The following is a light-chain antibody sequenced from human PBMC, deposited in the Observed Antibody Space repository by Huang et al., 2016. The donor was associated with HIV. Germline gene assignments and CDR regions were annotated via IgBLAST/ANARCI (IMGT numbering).Light chain of an antibody. CDR3: QQYYGAPN. CDR1: QDISNS. V-gene: IGKV1-NL1*01. Sequence: DIQMTQSPTSLSASMGDRVTITCRASQDISNSVAWYQQRPGKAPELLLYAASRLESGVPSRFSGSGSGTDYTLTISSLQPEDFASYYCQQYYGAPNFGGGTKVEIK. J-gene: IGKJ4*01. CDR2: AAS.